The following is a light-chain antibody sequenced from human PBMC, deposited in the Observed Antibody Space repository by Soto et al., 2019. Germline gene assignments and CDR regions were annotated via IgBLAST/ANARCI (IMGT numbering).Light chain of an antibody. CDR1: SSDVGGYNY. V-gene: IGLV2-11*01. J-gene: IGLJ1*01. CDR3: CSYAGSYTHYG. CDR2: DVS. Sequence: QSVLTQPRSVSGSPGQSITISCTGTSSDVGGYNYVSWYRQHPGKDPKLMIYDVSKRPSGVPDRFSGSKSGNTASLTISGLQAEDEADYYCCSYAGSYTHYGFGTGTKLTVL.